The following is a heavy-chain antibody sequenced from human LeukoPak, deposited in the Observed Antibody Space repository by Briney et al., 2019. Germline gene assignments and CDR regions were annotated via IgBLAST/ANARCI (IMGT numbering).Heavy chain of an antibody. Sequence: ASVKVSCKASGYTFTGYYMHWVRQAPGQGLEWMGWINPNSGGTNYAQKFQGRVTMTRDTSISTAYMELSRLRSDDTAVYYCATPSDSRDYDILTGQLDYWGQGTLVTVSS. V-gene: IGHV1-2*02. CDR2: INPNSGGT. CDR1: GYTFTGYY. D-gene: IGHD3-9*01. CDR3: ATPSDSRDYDILTGQLDY. J-gene: IGHJ4*02.